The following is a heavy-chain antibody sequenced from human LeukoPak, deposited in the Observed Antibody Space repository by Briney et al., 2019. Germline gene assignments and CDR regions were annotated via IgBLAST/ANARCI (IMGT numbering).Heavy chain of an antibody. J-gene: IGHJ5*02. CDR3: ARRMSSTVGGFDP. CDR1: GGFISSYY. D-gene: IGHD4-17*01. V-gene: IGHV4-59*01. CDR2: IYYSGST. Sequence: SETLSLTCTVSGGFISSYYWSWIRQPPGKGLEWIGYIYYSGSTNYNPSLKSRVTISVDTSKNQFSLKLSSVTAADTAVYYCARRMSSTVGGFDPWGQGTLVTVSS.